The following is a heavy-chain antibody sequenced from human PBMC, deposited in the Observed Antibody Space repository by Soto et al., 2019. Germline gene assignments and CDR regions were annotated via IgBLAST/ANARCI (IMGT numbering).Heavy chain of an antibody. J-gene: IGHJ5*02. CDR2: IYTSGST. V-gene: IGHV4-4*07. Sequence: QVQLQEAGPGLVKPSETLSLTCTVSGGSISSYYWSWIRQPAGKGLEWIGRIYTSGSTNYNPSLKSRVAMSLDTSNNQFSLQLSSVTAADTAVYYCARLRSYGSGSYYLGWFDPWGQGTLVTVSS. D-gene: IGHD3-10*01. CDR1: GGSISSYY. CDR3: ARLRSYGSGSYYLGWFDP.